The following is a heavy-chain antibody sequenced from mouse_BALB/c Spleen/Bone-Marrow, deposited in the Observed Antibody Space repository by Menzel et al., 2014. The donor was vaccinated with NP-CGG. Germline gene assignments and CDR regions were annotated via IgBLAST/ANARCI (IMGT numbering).Heavy chain of an antibody. CDR3: ARDGRITTEGFAY. J-gene: IGHJ3*01. V-gene: IGHV1-54*01. CDR2: INPGSGGA. Sequence: VQLQQSGAELVRPGTSVKVSCKASGYAFTNYWIEWVKQRPGQGLEWIGVINPGSGGANYNEKFKVKATLTADKSSSTAYMQLYSLTADDSAVYFCARDGRITTEGFAYWGQGTLVTVSA. CDR1: GYAFTNYW. D-gene: IGHD2-4*01.